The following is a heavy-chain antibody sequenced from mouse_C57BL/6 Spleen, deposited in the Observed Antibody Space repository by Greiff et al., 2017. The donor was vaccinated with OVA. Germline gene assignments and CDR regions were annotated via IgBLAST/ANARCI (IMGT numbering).Heavy chain of an antibody. Sequence: EVQLQQSGPVLVKPGASVKMSCKASGYTFTDYYMNWVKQSHGKSLEWIGVINPYNGGTSYNQKFKGKATLTVDKSSSTGYMELNSLTSEDSAVYYCARGEGYFDYWGQGTTLTVAS. J-gene: IGHJ2*01. CDR3: ARGEGYFDY. V-gene: IGHV1-19*01. CDR1: GYTFTDYY. CDR2: INPYNGGT.